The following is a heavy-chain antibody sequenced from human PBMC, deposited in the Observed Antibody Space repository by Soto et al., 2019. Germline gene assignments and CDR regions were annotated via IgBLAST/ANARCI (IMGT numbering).Heavy chain of an antibody. J-gene: IGHJ5*01. CDR2: ISNDGSNT. CDR1: GFTFSNHW. Sequence: PGGSLRLSCAASGFTFSNHWMHWVRQAPGRGLVWVSYISNDGSNTRYADSVKGRFTISRDNAKNTLYLQVNSLRAEDTAVYYCARSTGSGFDSWGQGTLVT. CDR3: ARSTGSGFDS. D-gene: IGHD1-1*01. V-gene: IGHV3-74*01.